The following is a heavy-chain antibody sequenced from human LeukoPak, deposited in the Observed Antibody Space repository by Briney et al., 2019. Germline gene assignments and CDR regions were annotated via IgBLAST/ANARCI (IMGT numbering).Heavy chain of an antibody. Sequence: ASVKVSCKASGYTFTGYYMHWVRQAPGQGLERVGWSNPNSGGTNYAQKFQGRVTITTDSSTNTAYMDLTSLRSDDTAVYYCARGGTYYPCIDYWGQGTQVTVSS. CDR2: SNPNSGGT. D-gene: IGHD1-26*01. CDR1: GYTFTGYY. J-gene: IGHJ4*02. CDR3: ARGGTYYPCIDY. V-gene: IGHV1-2*02.